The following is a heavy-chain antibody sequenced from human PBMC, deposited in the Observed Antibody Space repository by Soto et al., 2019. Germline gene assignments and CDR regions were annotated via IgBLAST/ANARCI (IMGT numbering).Heavy chain of an antibody. CDR2: IIPIFGTA. CDR1: GGTFSSYA. J-gene: IGHJ6*02. Sequence: SVKVSCKASGGTFSSYAISWVRQAPGQGLEWMGGIIPIFGTANYAQKFQGRVTITADESTSTAYMELSSLRSEDTAVYYCARLEIGVVTRYYYGMDVWGQGTTVTVSS. CDR3: ARLEIGVVTRYYYGMDV. V-gene: IGHV1-69*13. D-gene: IGHD3-3*01.